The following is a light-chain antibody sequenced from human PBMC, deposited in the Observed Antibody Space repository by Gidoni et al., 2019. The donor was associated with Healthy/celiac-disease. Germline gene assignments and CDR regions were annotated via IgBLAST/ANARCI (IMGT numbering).Light chain of an antibody. Sequence: DILVTQSPDSLAVSLGERATINCKSSQSVLYSSNNKYYLAWYQQKPGQPPKLLIYWASTRESGVPERFSGSGSGTDFTLTISSLQAEDVAVYYCQQYYSTPYTFGQGTKLEIK. CDR2: WAS. CDR3: QQYYSTPYT. CDR1: QSVLYSSNNKYY. V-gene: IGKV4-1*01. J-gene: IGKJ2*01.